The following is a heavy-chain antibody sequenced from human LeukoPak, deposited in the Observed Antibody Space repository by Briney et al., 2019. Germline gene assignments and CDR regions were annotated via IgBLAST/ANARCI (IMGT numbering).Heavy chain of an antibody. J-gene: IGHJ4*02. V-gene: IGHV3-23*01. CDR2: ISGPGSTT. CDR1: GFTFSGYA. D-gene: IGHD6-13*01. CDR3: AKGLLTKTHGISWDPFDS. Sequence: GALRLSCAASGFTFSGYAMTWVRQAPGKGLEWVATISGPGSTTYYADSVKGRFTISRDNSQNTLYLQMNSLRAEDTAIYYCAKGLLTKTHGISWDPFDSWGQGTLVSVSS.